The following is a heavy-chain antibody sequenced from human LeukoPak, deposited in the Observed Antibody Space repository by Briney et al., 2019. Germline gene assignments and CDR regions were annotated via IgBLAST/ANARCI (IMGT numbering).Heavy chain of an antibody. CDR3: ATEGRIQLWFQTDY. V-gene: IGHV1-69-2*01. D-gene: IGHD5-18*01. J-gene: IGHJ4*02. Sequence: VXVSCKASGYTFTDYYMHWVQQAPGKGLKWMGRVDPGDGETTYAEKFQGRVTIIADTSTDTAYMQLSSLRSEDTAVYYCATEGRIQLWFQTDYWGQGTLVTVSS. CDR1: GYTFTDYY. CDR2: VDPGDGET.